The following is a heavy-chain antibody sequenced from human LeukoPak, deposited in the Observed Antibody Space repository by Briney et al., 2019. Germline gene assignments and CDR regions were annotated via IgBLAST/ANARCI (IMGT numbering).Heavy chain of an antibody. CDR3: ARLEMATIGH. J-gene: IGHJ4*02. V-gene: IGHV4-39*01. Sequence: PSETLSLTCTVSGGSISTSNYYWGWIRQPPGKGLEWIGNIFYSGSTYYSPSLRSRVTISLDTSRNQFSLKLNSVTAADTAVYYCARLEMATIGHWGQGTLVTVSS. CDR1: GGSISTSNYY. CDR2: IFYSGST. D-gene: IGHD5-24*01.